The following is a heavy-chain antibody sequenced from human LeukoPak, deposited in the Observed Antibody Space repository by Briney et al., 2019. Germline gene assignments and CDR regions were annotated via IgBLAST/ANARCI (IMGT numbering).Heavy chain of an antibody. CDR3: ARGDTAMVR. J-gene: IGHJ4*02. Sequence: SETLSLTCTVSGGSVSSYYWSWIRQPPGKGLEWIGYIYYSGSTNYNPSLKSRATISVDTSKNQFSLKLSSVTAADTAVYYCARGDTAMVRWGQGTLVTVSS. V-gene: IGHV4-59*02. CDR2: IYYSGST. D-gene: IGHD5-18*01. CDR1: GGSVSSYY.